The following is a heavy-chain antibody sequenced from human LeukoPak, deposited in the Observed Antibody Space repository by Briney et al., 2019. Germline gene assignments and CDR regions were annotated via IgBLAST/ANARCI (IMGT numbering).Heavy chain of an antibody. CDR2: ISSSSSTI. CDR3: AKDWAGGDPKDY. V-gene: IGHV3-48*01. CDR1: GFTFSSYG. D-gene: IGHD3-16*01. Sequence: GGSLRLSCAASGFTFSSYGMNWARQAPGKGLEWVSYISSSSSTIYYADSVKGRFTISRDNSKNTLYLQMNSLRAEDTAVYYCAKDWAGGDPKDYWGQGTLVTVSS. J-gene: IGHJ4*02.